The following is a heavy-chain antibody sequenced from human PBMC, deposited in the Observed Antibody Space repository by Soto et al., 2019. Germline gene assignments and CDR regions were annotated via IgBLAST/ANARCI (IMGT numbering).Heavy chain of an antibody. J-gene: IGHJ5*02. D-gene: IGHD2-2*01. CDR1: GFTFSSYW. CDR3: AKAVRYCSSTSCYDWFDP. Sequence: GGSLRLSCAASGFTFSSYWMYWVRQAPGKGLVWVSRINSDGSSTNYADSVKGRFTISRDNAKNTLYLQMNSLRAEDTAVYYCAKAVRYCSSTSCYDWFDPWGQGTLVTVSS. V-gene: IGHV3-74*01. CDR2: INSDGSST.